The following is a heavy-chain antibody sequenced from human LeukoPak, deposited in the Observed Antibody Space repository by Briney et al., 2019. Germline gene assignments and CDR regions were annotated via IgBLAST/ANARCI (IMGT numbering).Heavy chain of an antibody. CDR3: ATLRVWFGDFDY. CDR1: GGTFSSYA. J-gene: IGHJ4*02. CDR2: IIPIFGTA. V-gene: IGHV1-69*06. Sequence: SVKVSCKASGGTFSSYAISWVRQAPGQGLEWMGGIIPIFGTANYAQKFQGRVTITADKSTSTAYMELSSLRSEDTAVYYCATLRVWFGDFDYWGQGTLVTVSS. D-gene: IGHD3-10*01.